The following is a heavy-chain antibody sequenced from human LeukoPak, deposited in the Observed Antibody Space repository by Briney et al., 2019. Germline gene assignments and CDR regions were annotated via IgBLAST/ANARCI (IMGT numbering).Heavy chain of an antibody. Sequence: PSETLSLTCAVYGGSFSGYYWSWIRQPPGKGLEWIGEINHSGSTNYNPSLKSRVTISVDTSKNQFSLKLSSVTAADTAVYYCARGSPQCYDSSGYQTPPDYWGQGTLVTVSS. CDR1: GGSFSGYY. J-gene: IGHJ4*02. CDR2: INHSGST. D-gene: IGHD3-22*01. V-gene: IGHV4-34*01. CDR3: ARGSPQCYDSSGYQTPPDY.